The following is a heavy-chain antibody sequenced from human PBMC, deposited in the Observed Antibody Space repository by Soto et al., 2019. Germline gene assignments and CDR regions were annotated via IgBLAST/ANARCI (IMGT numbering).Heavy chain of an antibody. CDR3: VRARSTDSRPDY. V-gene: IGHV3-21*01. J-gene: IGHJ4*02. D-gene: IGHD3-22*01. Sequence: GGSLRLSCAASGFFVSSDYMIWVRQAPGKGLEWVASITSSSSYIYYEDSLKGRFTISRDNAKNSLFLQLDSLRAEDTAVYFCVRARSTDSRPDYWGQGTLVTVSS. CDR2: ITSSSSYI. CDR1: GFFVSSDY.